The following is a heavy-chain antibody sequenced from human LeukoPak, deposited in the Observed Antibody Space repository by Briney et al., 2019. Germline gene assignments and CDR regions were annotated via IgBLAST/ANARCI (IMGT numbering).Heavy chain of an antibody. D-gene: IGHD4-11*01. CDR3: ARDTLSDYSNPYYYYYMDV. Sequence: SETLSLTCTVSGGSISSYYWSWIRQPAGKGLEWIGRIYTSGSTNYNPSLKSRVTMSVDTSKNPFSLKLSSVTAADTAVYYCARDTLSDYSNPYYYYYMDVWGKGTTVTVSS. V-gene: IGHV4-4*07. CDR2: IYTSGST. CDR1: GGSISSYY. J-gene: IGHJ6*03.